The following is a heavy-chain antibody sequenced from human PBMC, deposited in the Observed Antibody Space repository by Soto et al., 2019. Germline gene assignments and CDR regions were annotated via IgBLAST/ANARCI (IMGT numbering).Heavy chain of an antibody. D-gene: IGHD3-10*01. CDR1: GLPVAGSY. CDR3: VRPLPSGQTHARDV. Sequence: GGSLRLSCVASGLPVAGSYMAWVRQAPGKGLEWASVIYNGGTTYYSQSVEGRFTISRDTSKNTLYLQMDRLRDEDTAVYYCVRPLPSGQTHARDVWGQGTTVTVSS. J-gene: IGHJ6*02. V-gene: IGHV3-53*01. CDR2: IYNGGTT.